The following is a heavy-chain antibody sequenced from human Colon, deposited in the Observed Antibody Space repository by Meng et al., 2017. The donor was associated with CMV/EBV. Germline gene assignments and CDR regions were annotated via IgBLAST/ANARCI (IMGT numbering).Heavy chain of an antibody. CDR3: ARAGRGWFDP. D-gene: IGHD1-26*01. CDR2: INHSGST. J-gene: IGHJ5*02. V-gene: IGHV4-34*01. CDR1: GVTFSNAW. Sequence: ESLKISCAASGVTFSNAWMSWIRQPPGKGLEWIGEINHSGSTNYNPSLKSRVTISVDTSKNQFSLKLSSVTAADTAVYYCARAGRGWFDPWGQGTLVTVSS.